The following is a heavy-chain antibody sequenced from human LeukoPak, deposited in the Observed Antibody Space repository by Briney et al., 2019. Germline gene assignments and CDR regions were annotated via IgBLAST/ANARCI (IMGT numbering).Heavy chain of an antibody. CDR3: ARSTAELVGATYFDY. CDR1: GGSISSSTDY. J-gene: IGHJ4*02. D-gene: IGHD1-26*01. CDR2: IYYSGST. Sequence: SETLSLTCSVSGGSISSSTDYWGWIRQPPGKGLEWIGYIYYSGSTYYNPSLKSRVTISVDTSKNQFSLKLSSVTAADTAVYYCARSTAELVGATYFDYWGQGTLVTVSS. V-gene: IGHV4-31*03.